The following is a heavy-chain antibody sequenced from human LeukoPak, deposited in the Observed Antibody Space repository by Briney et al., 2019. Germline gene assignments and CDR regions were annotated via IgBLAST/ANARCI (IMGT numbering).Heavy chain of an antibody. Sequence: PGGSLRLSCAASGFTFSTYAMAWVRQAPGKGLEWVANIKQDGSTKRYVDSLKGRFTISRDNPKNSLYLQMNSLRADDTAVYYCARDTDGSLGYWGQGILVTVAS. CDR2: IKQDGSTK. CDR1: GFTFSTYA. V-gene: IGHV3-7*01. CDR3: ARDTDGSLGY. J-gene: IGHJ4*02. D-gene: IGHD1-26*01.